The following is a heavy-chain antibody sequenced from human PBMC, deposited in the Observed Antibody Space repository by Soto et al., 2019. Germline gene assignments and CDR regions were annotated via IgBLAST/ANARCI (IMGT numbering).Heavy chain of an antibody. CDR3: ARDLPWDV. CDR2: IIPILGIA. CDR1: GXTXSXXT. J-gene: IGHJ6*04. V-gene: IGHV1-69*04. Sequence: GXTXSXXTXRWVRQAPGQGLEWMGRIIPILGIANYAQKFQGRVTITADKSTSTAYMELSSLRSEDTAVYYCARDLPWDVWGKGTTVTVSS.